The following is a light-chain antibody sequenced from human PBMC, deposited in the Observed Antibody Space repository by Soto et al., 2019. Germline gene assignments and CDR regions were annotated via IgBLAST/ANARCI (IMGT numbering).Light chain of an antibody. CDR2: GAS. J-gene: IGKJ4*01. Sequence: DIQMSQSPSSLSASVGDRVTITCRASQSISTFLNWYQQKPEKAPKLLIYGASNLESGVPSTFSGSGSGTDFTLTISSLQPEDFATYYSQQCFSTPLLTFGGGTKVDIK. CDR1: QSISTF. V-gene: IGKV1-39*01. CDR3: QQCFSTPLLT.